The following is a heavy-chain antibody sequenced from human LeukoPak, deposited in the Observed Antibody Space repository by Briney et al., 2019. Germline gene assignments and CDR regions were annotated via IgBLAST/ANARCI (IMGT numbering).Heavy chain of an antibody. CDR2: ISGSGGST. D-gene: IGHD3-22*01. CDR1: GFTFSSYA. J-gene: IGHJ4*02. V-gene: IGHV3-23*01. CDR3: AKDHGSGYYYNPNFDY. Sequence: GGSLSLSCAASGFTFSSYAISWVRQAPGKGLEGVSAISGSGGSTYYADSVKGRFTISRDNSKNTLYLQMNSLRAEDTAVYYCAKDHGSGYYYNPNFDYWGQGTLVTVSS.